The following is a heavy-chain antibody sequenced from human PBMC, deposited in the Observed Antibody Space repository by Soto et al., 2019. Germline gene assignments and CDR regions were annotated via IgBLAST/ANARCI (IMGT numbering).Heavy chain of an antibody. CDR3: ARAEGFEDAFDI. V-gene: IGHV3-21*01. CDR2: ISSSSYI. D-gene: IGHD3-3*01. CDR1: GFTFSSYS. J-gene: IGHJ3*02. Sequence: GGSLRLSCAASGFTFSSYSMNWVRQAPGKGLEWVSSISSSSYIYYADSVKGRFTISRDNAKNSLYLQMNSLRAEDTAVYYCARAEGFEDAFDIWGQGTMVTVSS.